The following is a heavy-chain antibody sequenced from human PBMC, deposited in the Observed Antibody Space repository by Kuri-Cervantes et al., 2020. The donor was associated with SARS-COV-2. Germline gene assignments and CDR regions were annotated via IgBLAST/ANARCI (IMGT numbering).Heavy chain of an antibody. CDR1: GFTFSDYY. V-gene: IGHV3-11*05. J-gene: IGHJ4*02. D-gene: IGHD3-10*01. Sequence: GESLKISCTASGFTFSDYYMSWIRQAPGKGLEWVSSISSSSSYIYYADSVKGRFTISRDNAKNSLYLQMNSLRAEDTAVYYCARVVGIRGYFDYWGQGTLVTVSS. CDR2: ISSSSSYI. CDR3: ARVVGIRGYFDY.